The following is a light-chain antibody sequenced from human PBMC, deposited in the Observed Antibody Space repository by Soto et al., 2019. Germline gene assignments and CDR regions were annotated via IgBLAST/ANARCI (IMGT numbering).Light chain of an antibody. CDR2: GAS. V-gene: IGKV3-20*01. J-gene: IGKJ3*01. Sequence: EIVLTQSPGTLSLSPGERATLSCRASQSVSSSYLAWYQQKPGQAPRLLIYGASSRATGIPDRFSGSGSGTDFTLTISRLELDDFAVYYCQQYGISPVFTFGPGTKVDIK. CDR1: QSVSSSY. CDR3: QQYGISPVFT.